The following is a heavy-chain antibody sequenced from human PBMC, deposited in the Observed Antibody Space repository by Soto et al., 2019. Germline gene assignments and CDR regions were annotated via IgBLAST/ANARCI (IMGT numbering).Heavy chain of an antibody. CDR2: ISSSSSYS. D-gene: IGHD4-17*01. V-gene: IGHV3-21*01. CDR1: GFTFSSYS. J-gene: IGHJ6*02. CDR3: ARKGYGDYGGMDV. Sequence: EVQLVESGGGLVKPGGSLRLSCAASGFTFSSYSMNWVRQAPGKGLEWVSSISSSSSYSYYADSVKGRFTISRDNAKNSLYLQMNSLRAEDTAVYYCARKGYGDYGGMDVWGQGTTVTVSS.